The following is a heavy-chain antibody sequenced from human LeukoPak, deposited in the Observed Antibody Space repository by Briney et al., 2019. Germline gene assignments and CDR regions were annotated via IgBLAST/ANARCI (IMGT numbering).Heavy chain of an antibody. CDR3: ARDSLTYYYDSSGYPGY. Sequence: ASVKVSCKASGYTFTSYDINWVRQATGQGLEWMGWISAYNGNTNYAQKLQDRVTMTTDTSTSTAYMELRSRRSDDTAVYYCARDSLTYYYDSSGYPGYWGQGTLVTVSS. J-gene: IGHJ4*02. CDR2: ISAYNGNT. CDR1: GYTFTSYD. V-gene: IGHV1-18*01. D-gene: IGHD3-22*01.